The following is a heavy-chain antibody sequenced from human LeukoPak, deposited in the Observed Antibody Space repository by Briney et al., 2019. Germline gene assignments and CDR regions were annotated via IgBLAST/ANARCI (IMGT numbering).Heavy chain of an antibody. CDR2: IYPADSDT. D-gene: IGHD1-1*01. Sequence: KPGESLKISCKGSGYTFTTYWIGWVRQMPGKGLEWMGIIYPADSDTRYSPSFQGRVTISVDKSITIAYLQWSSLKASDTAIYYCAGRGTGTTLAFDYWGQGTLVTVSS. CDR1: GYTFTTYW. V-gene: IGHV5-51*01. J-gene: IGHJ4*02. CDR3: AGRGTGTTLAFDY.